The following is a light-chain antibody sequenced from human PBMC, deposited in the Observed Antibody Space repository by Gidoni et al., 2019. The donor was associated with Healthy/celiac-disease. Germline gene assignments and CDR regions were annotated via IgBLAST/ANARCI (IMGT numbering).Light chain of an antibody. CDR2: WAS. CDR1: QSVLYSSNNKNY. Sequence: DIVMTQSPDTLAVYLGERATINCKSSQSVLYSSNNKNYLAWYQQKPGQPPKLLIYWASTRESGVSDRFSGSGSGTDFTLTISSLQAEDVAVYYCQQYYSTPITFGQGTRLEIK. CDR3: QQYYSTPIT. J-gene: IGKJ5*01. V-gene: IGKV4-1*01.